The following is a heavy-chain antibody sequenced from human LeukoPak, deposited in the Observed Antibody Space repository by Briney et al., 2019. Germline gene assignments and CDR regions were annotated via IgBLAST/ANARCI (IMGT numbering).Heavy chain of an antibody. CDR1: GITFSNHS. CDR2: ISSSSSTI. Sequence: GGSLRLSCAASGITFSNHSMNWVRQAPGKGLEWVSYISSSSSTIYYADSVKGRFTISRDNAKNSLYLQMNSLRAEDTAVYYCAKNPLAVAVYYFHYCCQGTLVTVSS. CDR3: AKNPLAVAVYYFHY. J-gene: IGHJ4*02. V-gene: IGHV3-48*01. D-gene: IGHD6-19*01.